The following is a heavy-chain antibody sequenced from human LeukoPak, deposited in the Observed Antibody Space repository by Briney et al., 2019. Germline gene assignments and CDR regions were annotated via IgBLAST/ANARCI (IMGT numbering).Heavy chain of an antibody. V-gene: IGHV5-51*01. Sequence: GESLKISCKGSGYSFTSYWIGWVRQMPGKGLEWMGIIYPGDSDTRYSPSFQGQVTISADKSISTAYLQWSSLKASDTAMYYCARQRWDSSSSPALPYFDYWGQGTLVTVSS. D-gene: IGHD6-13*01. CDR1: GYSFTSYW. J-gene: IGHJ4*02. CDR2: IYPGDSDT. CDR3: ARQRWDSSSSPALPYFDY.